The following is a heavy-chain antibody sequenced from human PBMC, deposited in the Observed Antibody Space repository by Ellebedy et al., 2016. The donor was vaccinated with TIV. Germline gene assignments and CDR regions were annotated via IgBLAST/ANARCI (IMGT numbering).Heavy chain of an antibody. Sequence: GESLKISCEASGFTFSNYAMCWVRQAPGMGLEWVSTINGYTTYYADSVKGRSTISRDNSKNTLYLQMNSLRPEDTAVYYCASSRYHYYVGNTIFAYWGQGTLVTVSS. V-gene: IGHV3-23*01. J-gene: IGHJ4*02. CDR3: ASSRYHYYVGNTIFAY. D-gene: IGHD3-10*02. CDR2: INGYTT. CDR1: GFTFSNYA.